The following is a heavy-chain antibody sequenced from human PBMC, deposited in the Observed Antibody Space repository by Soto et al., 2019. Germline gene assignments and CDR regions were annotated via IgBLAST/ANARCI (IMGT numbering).Heavy chain of an antibody. CDR3: ARDPPYYGSGSYYTSRIPRYYYYGMDV. J-gene: IGHJ6*02. Sequence: ASVGVSCKLSGYTFTTYAMHRVRPAPGQRLEWMGWHNADNGNTKYSQKFQGRVTITRDTSASTAYMELSSLRSEDTAVYYCARDPPYYGSGSYYTSRIPRYYYYGMDVWGQGTTVTVSS. CDR2: HNADNGNT. V-gene: IGHV1-3*01. D-gene: IGHD3-10*01. CDR1: GYTFTTYA.